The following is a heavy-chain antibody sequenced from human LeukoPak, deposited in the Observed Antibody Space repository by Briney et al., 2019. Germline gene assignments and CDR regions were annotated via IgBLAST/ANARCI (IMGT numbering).Heavy chain of an antibody. Sequence: GGSLRLSCAASGFTFSSYAMSWVRQAPGKGLEWVSAISGSGGSTYYADSVKGRFTISRDNSKNTLYLQMNSLRAEDTAVYYCAKDIAAAGTLGTVAFDIWGQGTMVTVSS. CDR3: AKDIAAAGTLGTVAFDI. D-gene: IGHD6-13*01. V-gene: IGHV3-23*01. J-gene: IGHJ3*02. CDR1: GFTFSSYA. CDR2: ISGSGGST.